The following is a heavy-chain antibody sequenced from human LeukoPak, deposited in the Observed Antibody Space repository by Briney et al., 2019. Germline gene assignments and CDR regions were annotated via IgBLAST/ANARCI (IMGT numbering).Heavy chain of an antibody. D-gene: IGHD6-6*01. V-gene: IGHV3-23*01. CDR2: ISGSDGST. J-gene: IGHJ5*02. CDR3: AKGKGYSSSSSDH. Sequence: PGGSLRLSWAASGFTFNSHAMNWVRQAPVKGLEWVSAISGSDGSTYYADSVKGRFTISRDNSKNTLYLQMNSLRAEDTAVYHCAKGKGYSSSSSDHWGQGTLVTVSS. CDR1: GFTFNSHA.